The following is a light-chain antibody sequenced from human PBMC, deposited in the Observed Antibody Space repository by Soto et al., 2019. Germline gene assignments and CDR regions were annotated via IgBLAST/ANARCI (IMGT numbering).Light chain of an antibody. J-gene: IGLJ1*01. CDR2: EVS. Sequence: QSALTQPASVSGSPGQSITISCTGTSNYNLVSWYQQHPGKAPKLVIYEVSERPSGVSNRFSGSKSGNTASLTISGLQAEDEADYYCCSYPGSSTLYVFGTGTKVTVL. CDR1: SNYNL. V-gene: IGLV2-23*02. CDR3: CSYPGSSTLYV.